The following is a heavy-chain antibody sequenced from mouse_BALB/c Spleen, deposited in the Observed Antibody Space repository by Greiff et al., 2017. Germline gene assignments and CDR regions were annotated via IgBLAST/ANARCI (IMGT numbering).Heavy chain of an antibody. D-gene: IGHD1-1*01. V-gene: IGHV1-14*01. Sequence: VQLKQSGPELVKPGASVKMSCKASGYTFTSYVMHWVKQKPGQGLEWIGYINPYNDGTKYNEKFKGKATLTSDKSSSTAYMELSSLTSEDSAVYYCAIGSYYYGSSYAMDYWGQGTSVTVSS. CDR1: GYTFTSYV. J-gene: IGHJ4*01. CDR2: INPYNDGT. CDR3: AIGSYYYGSSYAMDY.